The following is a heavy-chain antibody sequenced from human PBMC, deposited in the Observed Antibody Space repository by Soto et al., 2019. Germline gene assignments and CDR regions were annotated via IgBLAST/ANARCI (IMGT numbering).Heavy chain of an antibody. V-gene: IGHV3-11*01. D-gene: IGHD3-3*01. Sequence: GGSLRLSCAASGFTFSDYYMSWIRQAPGKGLEWVSYISSSGSTIYYADSVKGRFTISRDSAKNSLYLQMNSLRAEDTAVYYCARYYDFWSGRGGWLDPWGQGTLVTVSS. CDR2: ISSSGSTI. CDR3: ARYYDFWSGRGGWLDP. CDR1: GFTFSDYY. J-gene: IGHJ5*02.